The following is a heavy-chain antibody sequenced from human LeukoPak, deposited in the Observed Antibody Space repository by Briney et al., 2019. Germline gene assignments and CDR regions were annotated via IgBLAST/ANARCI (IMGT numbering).Heavy chain of an antibody. J-gene: IGHJ4*02. CDR2: IGGSGGST. CDR1: GFTFSNYA. Sequence: GGSLRLSCAVSGFTFSNYAMSWVRQAPGKGLEWVSAIGGSGGSTYYADSVKGRFTISRDNSKNTLYLQMNSLRAEDTAVYYCASILLWYVYDYWGQGTLVTVSS. V-gene: IGHV3-23*01. D-gene: IGHD3-10*01. CDR3: ASILLWYVYDY.